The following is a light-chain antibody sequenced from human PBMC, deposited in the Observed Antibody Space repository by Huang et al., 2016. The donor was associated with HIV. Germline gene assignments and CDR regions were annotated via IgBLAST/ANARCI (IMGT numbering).Light chain of an antibody. CDR3: QQRSSSLT. CDR1: QSLNKF. CDR2: NAT. Sequence: IVLTQSPATLSFSPGERATLTFRASQSLNKFLASYQQKPGQAPRLLIDNATVRATGVPARLSGCGSGTDFTLTITDLKAEDFAIYYCQQRSSSLTFGGGTKVEIK. J-gene: IGKJ4*01. V-gene: IGKV3-11*01.